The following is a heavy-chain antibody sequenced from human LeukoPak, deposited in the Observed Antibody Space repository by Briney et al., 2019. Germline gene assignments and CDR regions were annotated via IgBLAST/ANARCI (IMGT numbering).Heavy chain of an antibody. CDR2: ISSSSSYI. Sequence: PGRSLRLSCAASGFTFSSYSMNWVPQAPGKGLEWVSSISSSSSYIYYADSVKGRFTISRDNAKNSLYLQMNSLRAEDASEHYSGTGDKTCIVVKDHFDYWGQGTLVTVSS. CDR1: GFTFSSYS. J-gene: IGHJ4*02. D-gene: IGHD1-26*01. V-gene: IGHV3-21*01. CDR3: GTGDKTCIVVKDHFDY.